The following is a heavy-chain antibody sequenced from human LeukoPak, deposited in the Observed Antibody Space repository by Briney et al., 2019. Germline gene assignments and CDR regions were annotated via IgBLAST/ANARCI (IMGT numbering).Heavy chain of an antibody. D-gene: IGHD6-19*01. CDR3: ARAQYSSGWYAAFDI. CDR1: GFTFSSYA. CDR2: ISGSGGST. Sequence: GGSLRLSCAASGFTFSSYAMSWVRQAPGKGLEWVSAISGSGGSTYYADSVKGRFTISRDNSKNTLFLQLNSLRAEDTAVYYCARAQYSSGWYAAFDIWGQGTMVTVSS. V-gene: IGHV3-23*01. J-gene: IGHJ3*02.